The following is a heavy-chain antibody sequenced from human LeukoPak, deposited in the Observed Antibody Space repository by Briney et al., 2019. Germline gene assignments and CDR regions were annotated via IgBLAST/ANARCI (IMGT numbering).Heavy chain of an antibody. Sequence: GRSLRLSCAASGFTFSSYGMHWVRQAPGKGLEWVANIKEDESEKYYVDSVKGRFTISRDNAKKSLYLQMNSLRAEDTAVYYCARRLVATNLDYWGQGTLVTVSS. CDR3: ARRLVATNLDY. J-gene: IGHJ4*02. D-gene: IGHD5-24*01. V-gene: IGHV3-7*04. CDR1: GFTFSSYG. CDR2: IKEDESEK.